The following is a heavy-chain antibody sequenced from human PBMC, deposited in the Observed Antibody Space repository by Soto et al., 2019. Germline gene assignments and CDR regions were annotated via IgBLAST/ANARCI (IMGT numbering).Heavy chain of an antibody. CDR1: GGTFSSYA. CDR3: ARVPNRFLEWPGGDY. Sequence: QVQLVQSGAEVKKPGSSVKVSCKASGGTFSSYAISWVRQAPGQGLEWMGGIIPIFGTANYTQKFQCRVTITADEFTSTAYMELSRLRSEDTAVYYCARVPNRFLEWPGGDYWGQGTLVTVSS. D-gene: IGHD3-3*01. CDR2: IIPIFGTA. V-gene: IGHV1-69*12. J-gene: IGHJ4*02.